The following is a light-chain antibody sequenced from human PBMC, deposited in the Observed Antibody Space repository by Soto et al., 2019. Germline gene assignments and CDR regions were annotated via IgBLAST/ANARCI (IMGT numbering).Light chain of an antibody. CDR1: QSVGNN. Sequence: EIVVTQSPATLSVSPGERATLSCRASQSVGNNFAWPPQKPGQAPRLLIFATSTRATGIPARFSGSGSGTDFTLAISSLQSYSVAYYYCDPDGDWPFFFGGGAKV. V-gene: IGKV3-15*01. CDR2: ATS. CDR3: DPDGDWPFF. J-gene: IGKJ4*01.